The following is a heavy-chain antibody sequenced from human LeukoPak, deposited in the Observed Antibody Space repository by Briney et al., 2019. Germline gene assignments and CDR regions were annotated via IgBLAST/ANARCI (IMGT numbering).Heavy chain of an antibody. CDR3: ARDFKVTTDWFDP. Sequence: ASVKVSCKASGYTFTSYGISWVRQAPGQGLEWMGWISAYNGNTNYAQKLQGRVTMTTDTSTSAAYMELRSLRSDDTAVCYCARDFKVTTDWFDPWGQGTLVTVSS. CDR1: GYTFTSYG. CDR2: ISAYNGNT. V-gene: IGHV1-18*01. J-gene: IGHJ5*02. D-gene: IGHD4-17*01.